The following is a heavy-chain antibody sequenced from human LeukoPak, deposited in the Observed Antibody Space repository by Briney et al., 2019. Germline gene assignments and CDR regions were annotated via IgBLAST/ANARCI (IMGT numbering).Heavy chain of an antibody. D-gene: IGHD4-17*01. CDR3: ARDGDYGDYEPYYYGMDV. V-gene: IGHV3-21*01. Sequence: GSLRLSCAASGFTFSSYSMNWVRQAPGKGLEWVSSISSSSSYIYYADSVKGRFTISRDNAKNSLYLQMNSLRAEDTAVYYCARDGDYGDYEPYYYGMDVWGQGTTVTVSS. CDR2: ISSSSSYI. J-gene: IGHJ6*02. CDR1: GFTFSSYS.